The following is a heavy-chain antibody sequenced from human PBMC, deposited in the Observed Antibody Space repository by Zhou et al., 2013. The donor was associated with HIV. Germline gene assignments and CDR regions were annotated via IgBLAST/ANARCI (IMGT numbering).Heavy chain of an antibody. Sequence: QVQLVQSGAEVKKPGASVKVSCKASGYTFTGYYMHWVRQAPGQGLEWMGWINPKSGGTNYAQKFQGRVTLTRDTSISTAYMELSRLTSDDTAVYYCARRTTDLVRFDPWGQGTLVTVSS. CDR2: INPKSGGT. D-gene: IGHD1-7*01. J-gene: IGHJ5*02. CDR3: ARRTTDLVRFDP. CDR1: GYTFTGYY. V-gene: IGHV1-2*02.